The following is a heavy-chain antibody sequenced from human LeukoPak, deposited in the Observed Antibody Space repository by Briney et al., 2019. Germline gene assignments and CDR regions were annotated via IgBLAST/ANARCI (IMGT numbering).Heavy chain of an antibody. Sequence: PGGSLRLSCAASGFTISSYPMHWVRQAPGKGLEYVSAISSGGGSTYYANSVQGRFTISKDNSKNTLYLQMGSLTAEDMAVYYCARDYYWGRGTLVTVSS. CDR3: ARDYY. CDR1: GFTISSYP. CDR2: ISSGGGST. V-gene: IGHV3-64*01. J-gene: IGHJ4*02.